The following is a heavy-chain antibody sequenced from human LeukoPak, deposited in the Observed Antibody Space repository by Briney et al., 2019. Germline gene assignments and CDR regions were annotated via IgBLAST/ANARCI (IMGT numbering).Heavy chain of an antibody. CDR1: GFTFSSYG. V-gene: IGHV3-33*01. D-gene: IGHD3-10*01. CDR3: ARDLLLWFGELSGDSDY. J-gene: IGHJ4*02. CDR2: IWYDGSHK. Sequence: PGRSLRLSCAAPGFTFSSYGMHWVRQAPRKGLEWVSVIWYDGSHKYYADSVKGRFTISRDNSKNTLHLQMNSLRGEDTAVYYCARDLLLWFGELSGDSDYWGQGTLVTVSS.